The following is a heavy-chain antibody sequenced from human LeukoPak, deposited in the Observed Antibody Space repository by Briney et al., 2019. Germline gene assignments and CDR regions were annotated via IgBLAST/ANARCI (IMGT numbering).Heavy chain of an antibody. Sequence: GRSLRLSCAASGFTFSSYGIHWVRQAPGKGLEWVAVIWYDGSNKYYADSVKGRFTISRDNSKNTLYLQMNSLRVEDTAMYYCARFDCSSITCYSKYFDYWGQGTLVTVSS. CDR2: IWYDGSNK. V-gene: IGHV3-33*08. J-gene: IGHJ4*02. CDR1: GFTFSSYG. D-gene: IGHD2-2*01. CDR3: ARFDCSSITCYSKYFDY.